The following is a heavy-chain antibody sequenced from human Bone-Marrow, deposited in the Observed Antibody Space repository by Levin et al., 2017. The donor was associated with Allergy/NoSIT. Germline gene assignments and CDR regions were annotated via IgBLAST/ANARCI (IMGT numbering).Heavy chain of an antibody. D-gene: IGHD3-10*01. J-gene: IGHJ3*02. CDR3: ARDSLSPGVLWFGELFTGDAFDI. V-gene: IGHV3-21*01. CDR2: ISSSSSYI. CDR1: GFTFSSYS. Sequence: GGSLRLSCAASGFTFSSYSMNWVRQAPGKGLEWVSSISSSSSYIYYADSVKGRFTISRDNAKNSLYLQMNSLRAEDTAVYYCARDSLSPGVLWFGELFTGDAFDIWGQGTMVTVSS.